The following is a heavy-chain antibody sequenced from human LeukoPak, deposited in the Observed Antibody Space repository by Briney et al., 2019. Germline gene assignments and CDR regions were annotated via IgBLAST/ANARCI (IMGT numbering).Heavy chain of an antibody. CDR2: ISGSGGST. Sequence: GGSLRLSCAASGFTFSSDAMSSFRQAPGKGLEWVSAISGSGGSTYYADSVKGRFTISRDNSKNTLYLQMNSLRAEDTAVYYCAKVMGSADYYFDYWGQGTLVTVSS. D-gene: IGHD3-10*01. V-gene: IGHV3-23*01. CDR3: AKVMGSADYYFDY. J-gene: IGHJ4*02. CDR1: GFTFSSDA.